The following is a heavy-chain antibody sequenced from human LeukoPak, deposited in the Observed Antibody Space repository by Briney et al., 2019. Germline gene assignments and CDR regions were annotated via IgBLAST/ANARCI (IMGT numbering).Heavy chain of an antibody. CDR1: GGSINSYY. J-gene: IGHJ3*01. Sequence: NPSKTLSLTCTVSGGSINSYYWSWIRQPPGKGLEWIGSSYYSGGTNFNPSLKSRVTIPVDISKNQFSLKLDSVTAADTAMYYCARYAPGGIDAFDVWGQGTTVTVSS. D-gene: IGHD6-13*01. CDR2: SYYSGGT. V-gene: IGHV4-59*08. CDR3: ARYAPGGIDAFDV.